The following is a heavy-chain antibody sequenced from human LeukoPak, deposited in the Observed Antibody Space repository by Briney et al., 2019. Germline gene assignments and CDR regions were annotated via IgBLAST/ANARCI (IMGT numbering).Heavy chain of an antibody. CDR1: GDSMSSSTYY. Sequence: SETLSLTCTVSGDSMSSSTYYWGWIRQPPGKGLEWIGEIYHSGSTNYNPSLKSRVTISVDKSKNQFSLKLSSVTAADTAVYYCARVPNYWGQGTLVTVSS. J-gene: IGHJ4*02. CDR3: ARVPNY. V-gene: IGHV4-39*07. CDR2: IYHSGST.